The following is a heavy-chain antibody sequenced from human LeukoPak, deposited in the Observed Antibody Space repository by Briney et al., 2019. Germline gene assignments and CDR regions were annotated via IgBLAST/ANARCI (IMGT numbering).Heavy chain of an antibody. CDR2: IYYSGST. J-gene: IGHJ5*02. CDR3: ARRGIAVAGQFDP. CDR1: GGSISSYH. D-gene: IGHD6-19*01. Sequence: SETLSLTCTVSGGSISSYHWSWIRQPPGKGLEWIGYIYYSGSTNYNPSLKSRVTISVDTSKNQFSLKLSSVTAADTAVYYCARRGIAVAGQFDPWGQGTLVTVSS. V-gene: IGHV4-59*08.